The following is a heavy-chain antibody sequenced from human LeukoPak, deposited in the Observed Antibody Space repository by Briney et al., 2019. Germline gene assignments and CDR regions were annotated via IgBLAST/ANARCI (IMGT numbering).Heavy chain of an antibody. CDR2: IYYSGST. J-gene: IGHJ6*03. CDR3: AIDRAYNDFWSGYYGYYYYIVL. CDR1: GGSISSYY. V-gene: IGHV4-59*01. D-gene: IGHD3-3*01. Sequence: SETLSLTCTVSGGSISSYYWSWIRQPPGKGLEWIGYIYYSGSTNYNPSLKSRVTISVDTSKNQFSLKLSTVTAADTALYYCAIDRAYNDFWSGYYGYYYYIVLWGKGTTVTVSS.